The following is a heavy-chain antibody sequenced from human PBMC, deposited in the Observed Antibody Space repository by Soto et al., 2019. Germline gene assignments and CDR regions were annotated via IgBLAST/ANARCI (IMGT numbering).Heavy chain of an antibody. Sequence: QVQLVESGGGLVKPGGSLRLSCAASGFSFNDYYMSWIRQAPGKGLEWVSYISSAGSIIYYGDSVRGRFTISRDNAKNSLFLQMDSLRAEDTAVYYCARDMFSVGATKGYYAMDVWGQGTTVTVSS. J-gene: IGHJ6*02. V-gene: IGHV3-11*01. CDR2: ISSAGSII. D-gene: IGHD1-26*01. CDR3: ARDMFSVGATKGYYAMDV. CDR1: GFSFNDYY.